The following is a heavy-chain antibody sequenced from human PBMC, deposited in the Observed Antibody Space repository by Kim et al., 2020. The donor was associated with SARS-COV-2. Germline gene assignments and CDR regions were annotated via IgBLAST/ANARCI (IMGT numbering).Heavy chain of an antibody. CDR3: ARDLWQNDYGDPDY. CDR2: ISYDGSNK. CDR1: GFTFSSYG. Sequence: GGSLRLSCAASGFTFSSYGMHWVRQAPGKGLEWVAVISYDGSNKYYADSVKGRFTISRDNSKNTLYLQMNSLRAEDTAVYYCARDLWQNDYGDPDYWGQGTLVTVSS. D-gene: IGHD4-17*01. J-gene: IGHJ4*02. V-gene: IGHV3-33*05.